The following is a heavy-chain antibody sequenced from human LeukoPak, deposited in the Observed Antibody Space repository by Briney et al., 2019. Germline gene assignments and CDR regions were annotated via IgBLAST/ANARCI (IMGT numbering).Heavy chain of an antibody. J-gene: IGHJ4*02. CDR2: SRSKANSYAT. D-gene: IGHD3-22*01. Sequence: GGSLKLSCAASGFTFSGSAMPWVRQASGKGLEWVGRSRSKANSYATAYAASVKGRFTMSRDVSKNTAYLQMNSLKTEDTAVYYCTTNDYYYGSSGYYYVDYWGQGTLVTVSS. CDR1: GFTFSGSA. V-gene: IGHV3-73*01. CDR3: TTNDYYYGSSGYYYVDY.